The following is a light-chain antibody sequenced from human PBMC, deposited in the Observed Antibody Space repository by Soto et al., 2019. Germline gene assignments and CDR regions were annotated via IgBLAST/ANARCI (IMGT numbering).Light chain of an antibody. V-gene: IGLV1-40*01. CDR1: NSNIGAGYD. CDR3: QSYDSSLRGSV. CDR2: GNS. J-gene: IGLJ1*01. Sequence: QAVVTQPPSVSGAPGQRVTISCAGSNSNIGAGYDVHWYQQLPGTAPKLLIYGNSDRPSGVPDRFSGSRSGTSASLAITGLQAEDEAEYYCQSYDSSLRGSVFGTGTKLTVL.